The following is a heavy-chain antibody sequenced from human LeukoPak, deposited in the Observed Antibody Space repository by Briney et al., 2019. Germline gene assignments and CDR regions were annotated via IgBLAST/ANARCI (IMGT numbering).Heavy chain of an antibody. CDR3: ARGGTPIFGVVMALDP. CDR2: IHYSGST. CDR1: GGSISSYY. J-gene: IGHJ5*02. Sequence: SETLSLTCTVSGGSISSYYWSWIRQPPGKGLERIGYIHYSGSTNYNPSLKSRVTISVDTSKNQFSLKLSSVTAADTAVYYCARGGTPIFGVVMALDPWGQGTLVTVSS. V-gene: IGHV4-59*01. D-gene: IGHD3-3*01.